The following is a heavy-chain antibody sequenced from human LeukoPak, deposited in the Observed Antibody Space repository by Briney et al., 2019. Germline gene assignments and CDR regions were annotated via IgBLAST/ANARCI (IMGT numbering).Heavy chain of an antibody. V-gene: IGHV3-21*01. CDR2: ISSSSSYI. D-gene: IGHD6-13*01. CDR1: GFTFSSYS. Sequence: GGSLRLSCAASGFTFSSYSINWVRQAPGKGLEWVSSISSSSSYIYYADSVKGRFTISRDNAKNSLYLQMNSLRAEDTAVYYCARDGYQAAGRNFDYWGQGTLVTVSS. CDR3: ARDGYQAAGRNFDY. J-gene: IGHJ4*02.